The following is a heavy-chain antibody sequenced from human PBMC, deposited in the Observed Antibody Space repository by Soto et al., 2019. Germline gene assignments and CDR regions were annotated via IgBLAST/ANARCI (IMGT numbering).Heavy chain of an antibody. V-gene: IGHV4-61*01. J-gene: IGHJ4*02. D-gene: IGHD3-3*01. Sequence: SETLSLTCTVSGGSVSSGSYYWSWIRQPPGKGLEWIGYIYYSGSTNYNPSLKSRVTISVDTSKNQFSLKLSSVTAADTAVYYCARINYTIFGVVLVDYWGQGTLVTVSS. CDR1: GGSVSSGSYY. CDR3: ARINYTIFGVVLVDY. CDR2: IYYSGST.